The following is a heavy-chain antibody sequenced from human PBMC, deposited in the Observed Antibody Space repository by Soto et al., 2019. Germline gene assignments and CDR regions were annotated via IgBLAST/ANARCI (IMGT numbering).Heavy chain of an antibody. CDR3: ATRPGLRFLTDAFDI. D-gene: IGHD4-17*01. CDR1: GGSISSGGYY. CDR2: IYYSGST. Sequence: QVQLQESGPGLVKPSQTLSLTCTVSGGSISSGGYYWSWIRQHPGKGLEWIGYIYYSGSTYYNPSLKSRVTISVDTSKNQFSLKLSSVAAADTAVYYCATRPGLRFLTDAFDIWGQGTMVTVSS. J-gene: IGHJ3*02. V-gene: IGHV4-31*03.